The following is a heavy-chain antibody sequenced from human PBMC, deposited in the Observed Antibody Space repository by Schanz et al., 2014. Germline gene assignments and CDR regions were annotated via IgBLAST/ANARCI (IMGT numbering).Heavy chain of an antibody. CDR1: GFTFSNYG. CDR2: ISSDGNTK. J-gene: IGHJ4*02. V-gene: IGHV3-30*18. CDR3: AKEGSIYWDRSVDY. Sequence: QVQLVESGGGVVQPGRSLRLSCAASGFTFSNYGLHWVRQAPGKGLEWVTVISSDGNTKYYADSVKGRFTISRDNSKNTLYLQMNSLRPEDTAVYYCAKEGSIYWDRSVDYWGQGTLVTVSS. D-gene: IGHD1-26*01.